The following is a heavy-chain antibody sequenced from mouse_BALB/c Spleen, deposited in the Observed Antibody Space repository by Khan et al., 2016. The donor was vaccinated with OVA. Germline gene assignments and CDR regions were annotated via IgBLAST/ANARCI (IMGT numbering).Heavy chain of an antibody. J-gene: IGHJ3*01. Sequence: EVELVESGGDLVKPGGSLKLSCAASGFTFSSYGMSWVRQTPDKRLEWVATISSGGSYTYYPNSVKGRFTISRDNAKNTLYLQMSRLESEDTAMYYCASHLTGSFAYWGHGTLGTVS. V-gene: IGHV5-6*01. CDR1: GFTFSSYG. D-gene: IGHD4-1*01. CDR2: ISSGGSYT. CDR3: ASHLTGSFAY.